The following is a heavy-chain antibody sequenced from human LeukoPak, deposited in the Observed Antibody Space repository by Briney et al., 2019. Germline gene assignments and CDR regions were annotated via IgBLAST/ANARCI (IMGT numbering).Heavy chain of an antibody. D-gene: IGHD6-13*01. J-gene: IGHJ4*02. CDR3: ARSIAAAGHFDY. Sequence: ASVKVSCKVSGYTFTGYYMHWVRQAPGQGLEWMGWINPNSGGTNYAQKFQGRVTMTRDTSISTAYMELSRLRSDDTAVYYCARSIAAAGHFDYWGQGTLVTVSS. CDR2: INPNSGGT. V-gene: IGHV1-2*02. CDR1: GYTFTGYY.